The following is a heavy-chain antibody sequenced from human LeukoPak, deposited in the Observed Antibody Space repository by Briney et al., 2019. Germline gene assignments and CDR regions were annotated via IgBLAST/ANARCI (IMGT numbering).Heavy chain of an antibody. V-gene: IGHV4-34*01. CDR2: INHSGST. CDR3: ALKNGYYDFWSGYRSGFDY. Sequence: SETLSLTCAVYGGSFSGYYWSWIRQPPGKGLECIGEINHSGSTNYNPSLKSRVTISVDTSKNQFSLKLSSVTAADTAVYYCALKNGYYDFWSGYRSGFDYWGQGTLVTVSS. CDR1: GGSFSGYY. J-gene: IGHJ4*02. D-gene: IGHD3-3*01.